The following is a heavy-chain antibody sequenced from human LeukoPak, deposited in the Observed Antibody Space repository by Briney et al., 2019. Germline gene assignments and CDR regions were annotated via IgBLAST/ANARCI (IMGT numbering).Heavy chain of an antibody. CDR1: GFTFSNSA. J-gene: IGHJ4*02. V-gene: IGHV3-23*01. Sequence: GGSLRLSCAASGFTFSNSAMSWVRQAPGKGLEWVSAISGSGGSTYYADSVRGRFIISRDSSTNTLYLQMTSLRVEDTAVYYCARGAFDWGQGTLVTVSS. CDR2: ISGSGGST. CDR3: ARGAFD. D-gene: IGHD3-3*02.